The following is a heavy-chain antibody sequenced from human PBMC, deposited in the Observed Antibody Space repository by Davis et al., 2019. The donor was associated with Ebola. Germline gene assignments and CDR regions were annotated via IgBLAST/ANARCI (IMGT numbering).Heavy chain of an antibody. J-gene: IGHJ2*01. CDR1: GFTFSSYS. CDR2: ISSSSSYI. D-gene: IGHD1-26*01. Sequence: GESLKISCAASGFTFSSYSMNWVRQAPGKGLEWVSSISSSSSYIYYADSVKGRFTISRDNAKNSLYLQMNSLRAEDTAVYHCARETLGGLGNWYFDLWGRGTLVTVSS. CDR3: ARETLGGLGNWYFDL. V-gene: IGHV3-21*01.